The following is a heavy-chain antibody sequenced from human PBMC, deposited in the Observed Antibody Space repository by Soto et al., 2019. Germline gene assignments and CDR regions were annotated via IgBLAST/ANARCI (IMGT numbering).Heavy chain of an antibody. V-gene: IGHV4-59*01. J-gene: IGHJ6*02. D-gene: IGHD6-19*01. CDR3: ARSSGWDFWYGMDV. CDR1: GGSISSYY. CDR2: IYYSGST. Sequence: QVQLQESGPGLVKPSETLSLTCTVSGGSISSYYWSWIRQPPGKGLEWIGYIYYSGSTNYNPSLKSRVTISVDTSKNQCSLKLSSVTAADTAVYYCARSSGWDFWYGMDVWGQGTTVTVSS.